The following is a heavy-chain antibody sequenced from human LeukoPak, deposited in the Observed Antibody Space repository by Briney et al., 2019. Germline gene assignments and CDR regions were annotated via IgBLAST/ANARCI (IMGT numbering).Heavy chain of an antibody. D-gene: IGHD5-18*01. CDR2: INTGNGNT. V-gene: IGHV1-3*04. J-gene: IGHJ5*02. CDR3: ARCGYSDAWSCDH. CDR1: GYTFTSYA. Sequence: GASVEVSCKASGYTFTSYAMHWVRQAPGQRLEWMGWINTGNGNTEYSQKFQGRVTVTTDTSASTAYMELGSLRSEHTAVYYCARCGYSDAWSCDHWGQGTLVTVSS.